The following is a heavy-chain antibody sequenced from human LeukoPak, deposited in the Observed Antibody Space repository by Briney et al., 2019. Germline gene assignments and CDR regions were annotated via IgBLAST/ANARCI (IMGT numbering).Heavy chain of an antibody. CDR1: GYTFTSYD. J-gene: IGHJ4*02. Sequence: ASVQVSCKASGYTFTSYDINWVRQATGQGLEWMGWMNPNSGNTGYAQKFQGRVTMTRNTSISTAYMELSSLRSEDTAVYYCAREDGGEELLEVGFDYWGQGTLVTVSS. D-gene: IGHD1-26*01. CDR2: MNPNSGNT. V-gene: IGHV1-8*01. CDR3: AREDGGEELLEVGFDY.